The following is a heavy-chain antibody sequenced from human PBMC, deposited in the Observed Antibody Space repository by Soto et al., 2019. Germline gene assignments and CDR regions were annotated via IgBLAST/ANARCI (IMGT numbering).Heavy chain of an antibody. CDR3: ARDGDIGPAFDY. J-gene: IGHJ4*02. V-gene: IGHV1-69*04. Sequence: SVKVSCKASGGTFSSYTISWVRQAPGQGLEWMGRIIPILGIANYAQKFQGRVTITADKSTSTAYMELSSLRSEDTAVYYCARDGDIGPAFDYWGQGTLVTVSS. CDR1: GGTFSSYT. CDR2: IIPILGIA. D-gene: IGHD5-12*01.